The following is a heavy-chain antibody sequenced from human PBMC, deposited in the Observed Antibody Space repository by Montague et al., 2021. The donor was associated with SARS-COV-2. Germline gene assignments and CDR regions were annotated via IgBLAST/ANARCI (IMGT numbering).Heavy chain of an antibody. Sequence: SLRLSCAASGFTFSSYEMNWVRQAPGKGLEWVSYISSSGSNIHYADSVKGRFSIYRVNAKNSLYLQMNSLRAEDTAVYYCARRTYYDGYWGQGTLVTVSS. CDR3: ARRTYYDGY. D-gene: IGHD3-22*01. CDR2: ISSSGSNI. CDR1: GFTFSSYE. J-gene: IGHJ4*02. V-gene: IGHV3-48*03.